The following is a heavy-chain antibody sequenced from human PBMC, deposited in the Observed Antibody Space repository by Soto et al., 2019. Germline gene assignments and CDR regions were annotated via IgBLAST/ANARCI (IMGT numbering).Heavy chain of an antibody. V-gene: IGHV1-18*01. CDR1: GYTFTSYG. CDR2: ISAYNGNT. D-gene: IGHD3-9*01. J-gene: IGHJ5*02. CDR3: AGVDVRYFDWLGTWFDP. Sequence: GASVKVSCKASGYTFTSYGISWVRQAPGQGLEWMGWISAYNGNTNYAQKLQGRVTMTTDTSTSTAYMELRSLRSEDTAVYYCAGVDVRYFDWLGTWFDPWGQGTLVTVSS.